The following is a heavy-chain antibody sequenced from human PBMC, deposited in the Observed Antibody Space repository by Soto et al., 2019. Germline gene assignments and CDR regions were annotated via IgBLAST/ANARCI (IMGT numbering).Heavy chain of an antibody. CDR1: GASISSDNSY. D-gene: IGHD3-22*01. CDR3: ARGDYFDSRAPYYFDY. CDR2: ISISYSGTT. J-gene: IGHJ4*02. V-gene: IGHV4-31*03. Sequence: SETLSLTCIVSGASISSDNSYWTWIRQHPGKGLEWIGSISISYSGTTHYTPSLKSRLSLSLDTSKNQLSLKLTSVTAADTAVYYCARGDYFDSRAPYYFDYWGPGTLVTVSS.